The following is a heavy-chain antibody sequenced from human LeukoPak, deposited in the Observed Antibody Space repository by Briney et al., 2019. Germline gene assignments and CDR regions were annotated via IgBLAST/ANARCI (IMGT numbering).Heavy chain of an antibody. CDR1: GYTFTSYA. Sequence: ASVKVSCKASGYTFTSYAMNWVRQAPGQGLEWMGWINPNSGGTNYAQKFQGRVTMTRDTSISTAYMELSRLRSDDTAVYYCARGGSSSWYVVWFDPWSQGTLVTVSS. D-gene: IGHD6-13*01. CDR3: ARGGSSSWYVVWFDP. J-gene: IGHJ5*02. V-gene: IGHV1-2*02. CDR2: INPNSGGT.